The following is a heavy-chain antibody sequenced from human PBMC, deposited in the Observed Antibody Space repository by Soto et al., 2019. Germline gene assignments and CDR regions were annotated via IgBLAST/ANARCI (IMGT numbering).Heavy chain of an antibody. CDR2: IWYDGSNK. J-gene: IGHJ6*04. Sequence: QVQLVESGGGVVQPGRSLRLSCAASGFTFSSYGMHWVRQAPGKGLEWVAVIWYDGSNKYYADSVKGRFTISRDNSKSTLYLQMNSLRAEDTAVYYCARDRGRFLEWLLLRGMDVWGKGTTVTVSS. CDR3: ARDRGRFLEWLLLRGMDV. V-gene: IGHV3-33*01. CDR1: GFTFSSYG. D-gene: IGHD3-3*01.